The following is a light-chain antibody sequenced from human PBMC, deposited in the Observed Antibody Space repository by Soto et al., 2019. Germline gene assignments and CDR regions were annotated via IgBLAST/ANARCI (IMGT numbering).Light chain of an antibody. CDR1: QSISSW. J-gene: IGKJ2*01. V-gene: IGKV1-5*01. CDR3: QHYNSYSYT. Sequence: DLQMTQSPSTLSASVGDRVTITCRASQSISSWLAWFQQKPGKAPKLLIYDASSLESGVPSRFSGSGSGTEFTLTISSLQPDDFATYYCQHYNSYSYTFGQGTKLEIK. CDR2: DAS.